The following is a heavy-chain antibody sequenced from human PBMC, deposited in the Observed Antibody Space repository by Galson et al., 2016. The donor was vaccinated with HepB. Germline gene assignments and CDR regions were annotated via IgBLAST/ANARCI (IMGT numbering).Heavy chain of an antibody. V-gene: IGHV3-23*01. D-gene: IGHD2-8*02. CDR1: GFTFNNYA. Sequence: SLSLSCAASGFTFNNYAMSWVRQAPGKGLEWVSSISDSGGRTYYADSVKGRFTTSRDNSKNTLYLQMNSLRAEDTAVDYRAKDRDYCTGGGCVWHAIGPSDYWGQGTLVTFSS. CDR2: ISDSGGRT. J-gene: IGHJ4*02. CDR3: AKDRDYCTGGGCVWHAIGPSDY.